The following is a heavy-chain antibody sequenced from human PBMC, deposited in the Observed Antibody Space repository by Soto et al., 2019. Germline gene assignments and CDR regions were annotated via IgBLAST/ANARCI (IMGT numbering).Heavy chain of an antibody. V-gene: IGHV3-30-3*01. CDR1: GFTFSSYA. CDR3: ARDGIGSDYYYYYGMDV. J-gene: IGHJ6*02. D-gene: IGHD1-20*01. Sequence: GGSLRLSCAASGFTFSSYAMHWVRQAPGKGLEWVAVISYDGSNKYYADSVKGRFTISRDNSKNTLYLQMNSLRAEDTAVYYCARDGIGSDYYYYYGMDVWGQGTTVTVSS. CDR2: ISYDGSNK.